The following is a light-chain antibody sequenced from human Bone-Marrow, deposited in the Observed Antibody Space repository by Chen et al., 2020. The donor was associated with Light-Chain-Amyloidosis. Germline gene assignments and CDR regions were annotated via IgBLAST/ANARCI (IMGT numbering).Light chain of an antibody. CDR3: SSYTITNTLV. CDR2: EVT. V-gene: IGLV2-14*01. J-gene: IGLJ1*01. CDR1: SSAVGGDNH. Sequence: QSALPQPASVSGSPGQSIPISCTGTSSAVGGDNHVSWYQQHPDKAPKLIIYEVTNRPSWVPDRFSGSKSDNTASLTIFGLKTEDAADYFCSSYTITNTLVFGSGTRVTVL.